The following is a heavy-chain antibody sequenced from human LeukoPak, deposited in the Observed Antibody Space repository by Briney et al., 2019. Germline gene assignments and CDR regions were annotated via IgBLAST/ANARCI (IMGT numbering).Heavy chain of an antibody. J-gene: IGHJ4*02. V-gene: IGHV5-51*01. CDR2: IYPGDSDT. D-gene: IGHD3/OR15-3a*01. CDR3: ARHYDFRTATNPGGY. Sequence: PGESLNISCKGSGYSFTTYWIGWVRQMPGKGLEWMGIIYPGDSDTRYSLSFQGQVTISADKSISTAYLQWSSLKASDTAMYYCARHYDFRTATNPGGYWGQGTLVTVSS. CDR1: GYSFTTYW.